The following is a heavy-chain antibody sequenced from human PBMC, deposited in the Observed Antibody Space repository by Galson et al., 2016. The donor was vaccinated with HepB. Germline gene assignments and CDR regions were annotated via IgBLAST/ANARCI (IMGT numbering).Heavy chain of an antibody. CDR2: TSAGNDDT. J-gene: IGHJ4*02. CDR3: AREGCAAAGPFDN. D-gene: IGHD6-13*01. V-gene: IGHV1-3*01. CDR1: GYTFNDFG. Sequence: SVKVSCKASGYTFNDFGIHWVRQAPGQRPEWMGWTSAGNDDTKYSQKFQGRLIVSRDTFANSAYLDLSSLRSEDTAVYYCAREGCAAAGPFDNWGQGTRVTVSS.